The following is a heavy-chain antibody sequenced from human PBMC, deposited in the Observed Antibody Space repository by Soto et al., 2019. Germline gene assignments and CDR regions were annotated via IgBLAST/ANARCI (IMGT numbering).Heavy chain of an antibody. D-gene: IGHD2-15*01. CDR2: ISGYNGNT. CDR3: ARDWGGIVVVGAAPPSLAFDI. V-gene: IGHV1-18*01. J-gene: IGHJ3*02. Sequence: ASVKVSCKASGYTFTSYGISWVRQAPGQGLEWMGWISGYNGNTNYAQKFQGRVTMTTDTFASTAYMELRSLRSDDTAVYYCARDWGGIVVVGAAPPSLAFDIWGQGTMVTISS. CDR1: GYTFTSYG.